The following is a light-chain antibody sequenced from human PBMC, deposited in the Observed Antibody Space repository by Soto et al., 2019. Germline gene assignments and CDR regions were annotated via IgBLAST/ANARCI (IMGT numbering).Light chain of an antibody. Sequence: QLVLTQSSSASASLGSSVRLTCTLSSGHSTYIIAWHQQQPGKAPRFLMKVEGSGSYDKGSGVPDRFSGSSSGADRYLTISNLQFEDEADYFCEIWDNNTWVFGGGTKLTVL. CDR1: SGHSTYI. V-gene: IGLV4-60*02. CDR3: EIWDNNTWV. CDR2: VEGSGSY. J-gene: IGLJ3*02.